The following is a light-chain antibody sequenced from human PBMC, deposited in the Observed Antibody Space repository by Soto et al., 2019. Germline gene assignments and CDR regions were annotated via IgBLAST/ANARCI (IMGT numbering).Light chain of an antibody. V-gene: IGKV1-27*01. CDR3: QKHNSAPLF. Sequence: IHMTQSPSSLSASVGDTVTITCRASQNIDMYLAWFQQKPGKVPKLLIHATSTLQSGVPSRFSGSGFGTDFTLTISSLQPEDVATYYCQKHNSAPLFFGPGTKVDIK. J-gene: IGKJ3*01. CDR1: QNIDMY. CDR2: ATS.